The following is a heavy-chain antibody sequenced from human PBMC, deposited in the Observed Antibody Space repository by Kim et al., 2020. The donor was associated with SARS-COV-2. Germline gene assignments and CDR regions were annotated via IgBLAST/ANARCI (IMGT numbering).Heavy chain of an antibody. CDR2: INAGNGNT. CDR1: GYTFTSYA. D-gene: IGHD3-22*01. CDR3: ASESSASSGYFDGEKNDAFDI. J-gene: IGHJ3*02. V-gene: IGHV1-3*01. Sequence: ASVKVSCKASGYTFTSYAMHWVRQAPGQRLEWMGWINAGNGNTKYSQKFQGRVTITRDTSASTAYMELSSLRSEDTAVYYCASESSASSGYFDGEKNDAFDIWGQGTMVTVSS.